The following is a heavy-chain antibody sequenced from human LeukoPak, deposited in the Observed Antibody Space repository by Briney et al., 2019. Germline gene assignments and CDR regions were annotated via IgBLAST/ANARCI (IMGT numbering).Heavy chain of an antibody. V-gene: IGHV1-2*02. CDR3: AKTLIDYGDYKDY. Sequence: ASVKVSCKASGYTFTGYYMHWVRQAPGQGLEWMGWINPNSGGTNYAQKFQGRVTMTRDTSISTAYMELSRLRSDDTAVYYCAKTLIDYGDYKDYWGQGTLVTVSS. D-gene: IGHD4-17*01. J-gene: IGHJ4*02. CDR2: INPNSGGT. CDR1: GYTFTGYY.